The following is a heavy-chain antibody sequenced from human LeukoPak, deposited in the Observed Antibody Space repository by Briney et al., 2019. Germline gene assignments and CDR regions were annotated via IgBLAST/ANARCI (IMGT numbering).Heavy chain of an antibody. J-gene: IGHJ4*02. CDR1: GFNFNLFW. CDR2: IKQDGSEK. CDR3: ARGWNGFDY. D-gene: IGHD1-1*01. V-gene: IGHV3-7*05. Sequence: GGSLRLSCAASGFNFNLFWMTWVRQAPGKGLQWVANIKQDGSEKYYVDSVKGRFTISRDDAKKTLYLQMNSLRAEDTAVYYCARGWNGFDYWGQGTLVTVSS.